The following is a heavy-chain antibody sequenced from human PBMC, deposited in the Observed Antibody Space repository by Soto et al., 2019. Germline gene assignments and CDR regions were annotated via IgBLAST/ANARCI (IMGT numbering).Heavy chain of an antibody. D-gene: IGHD2-15*01. CDR1: GYTFTSYG. V-gene: IGHV1-18*01. J-gene: IGHJ5*02. Sequence: GASVKVSCKASGYTFTSYGISWVRQAPGQGLEWMGWISAYNGNTNYAQKLQGRVTMTTDTSTSTAYMELRSLRSDDTAVYYCARDHPLGVVVVAATGNWFDPWGQGTLVTVSS. CDR3: ARDHPLGVVVVAATGNWFDP. CDR2: ISAYNGNT.